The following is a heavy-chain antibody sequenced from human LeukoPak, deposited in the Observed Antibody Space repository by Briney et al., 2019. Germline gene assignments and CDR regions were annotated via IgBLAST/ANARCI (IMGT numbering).Heavy chain of an antibody. V-gene: IGHV4-59*01. CDR3: ARDPYGDHIFDY. J-gene: IGHJ4*02. Sequence: SETLSLTCAVYGGSFSGYYWSWIRQPPGKGLERIGYIYYSGSTNYNPSLKSRVTISVDTSKNQFSLKLSSVTAADTAVYYCARDPYGDHIFDYWGQGTLVTVSS. D-gene: IGHD4-17*01. CDR1: GGSFSGYY. CDR2: IYYSGST.